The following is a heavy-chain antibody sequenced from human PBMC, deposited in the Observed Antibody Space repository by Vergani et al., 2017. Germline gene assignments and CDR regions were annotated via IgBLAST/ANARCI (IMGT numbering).Heavy chain of an antibody. J-gene: IGHJ3*02. CDR1: GYTFTGYY. CDR3: ARRGSGWYEDEGPHAFDI. D-gene: IGHD6-19*01. Sequence: QVQLVQSGAEVKKPGASVKVSCKASGYTFTGYYMHWVRQAPGQGLEWMGWINPNSGGTNYAQKFQGRVTMTRDTSISPAYMGLSRLRSDDTAVYYCARRGSGWYEDEGPHAFDIWGQGTMVTVSS. V-gene: IGHV1-2*02. CDR2: INPNSGGT.